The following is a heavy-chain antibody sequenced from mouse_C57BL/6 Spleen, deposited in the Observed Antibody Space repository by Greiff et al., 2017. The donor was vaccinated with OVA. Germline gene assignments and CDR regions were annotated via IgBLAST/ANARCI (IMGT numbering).Heavy chain of an antibody. D-gene: IGHD1-1*01. CDR2: IHPNSGST. Sequence: QVQLQQSGAELVKPGASVKLSCKASGYTFTSYWMHWVKQRPGQGLEWIGMIHPNSGSTNYNEKFKSKATLTVDKSSSTAYMQLSSLTSEDSAVYYCARAGDYGSSYDYFDYWGQGTTLTVSS. V-gene: IGHV1-64*01. CDR1: GYTFTSYW. CDR3: ARAGDYGSSYDYFDY. J-gene: IGHJ2*01.